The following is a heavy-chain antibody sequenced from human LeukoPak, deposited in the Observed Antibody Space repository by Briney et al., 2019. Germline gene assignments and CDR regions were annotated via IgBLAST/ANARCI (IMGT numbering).Heavy chain of an antibody. CDR1: GGSISSYY. V-gene: IGHV4-59*01. CDR2: IYYSGST. Sequence: SSETLSLTCTVSGGSISSYYWSWIRQPPGKGLEWIGYIYYSGSTNYNPSPESRVTISVDTSKNQFSLKLSSVTAADTAVYYCARGRDAYNFDYWGQGTLVTVSS. J-gene: IGHJ4*02. D-gene: IGHD5-24*01. CDR3: ARGRDAYNFDY.